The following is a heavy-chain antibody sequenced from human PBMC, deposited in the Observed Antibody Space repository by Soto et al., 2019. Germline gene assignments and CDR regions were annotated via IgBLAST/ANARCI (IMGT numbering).Heavy chain of an antibody. V-gene: IGHV1-3*01. CDR2: INAGNGNT. Sequence: ASVKVSCKASGYTFTSYAMHRVRQAPGQRLEWMGWINAGNGNTKYSQKFQGRVTITRDKSTSTAYMELSSLRSEDTAVYYCARAIRSSSWYSSSDAFDIWGQGTMVTVSS. CDR3: ARAIRSSSWYSSSDAFDI. D-gene: IGHD6-13*01. J-gene: IGHJ3*02. CDR1: GYTFTSYA.